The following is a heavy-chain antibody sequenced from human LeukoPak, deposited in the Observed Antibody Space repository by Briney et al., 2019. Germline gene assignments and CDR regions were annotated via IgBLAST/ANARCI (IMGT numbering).Heavy chain of an antibody. Sequence: SETLSLTCTVSGGSVGSYYWSWIRQPAGKGLEWIGRMFISGSTYYNPSLKNRVAMSVDTSKNQFSLKLSSVTAADTAVYYCARATITMALGIPADAFDIWGQGTMVTVSS. V-gene: IGHV4-4*07. J-gene: IGHJ3*02. CDR1: GGSVGSYY. D-gene: IGHD3-10*01. CDR3: ARATITMALGIPADAFDI. CDR2: MFISGST.